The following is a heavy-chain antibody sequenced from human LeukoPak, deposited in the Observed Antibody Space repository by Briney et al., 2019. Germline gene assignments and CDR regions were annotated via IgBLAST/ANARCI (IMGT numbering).Heavy chain of an antibody. J-gene: IGHJ3*02. V-gene: IGHV3-66*02. CDR2: FYRGGST. D-gene: IGHD3-22*01. Sequence: HPGGSLRLSCAASGFSVSTNFMSWVRQAPGKGLEWVSSFYRGGSTYYGDSVKGRFTTSRDHSMNTVYLQMNSLRAEDTAVYYCARYYDSSGYTQGAFDIWGQGTMVTVSS. CDR3: ARYYDSSGYTQGAFDI. CDR1: GFSVSTNF.